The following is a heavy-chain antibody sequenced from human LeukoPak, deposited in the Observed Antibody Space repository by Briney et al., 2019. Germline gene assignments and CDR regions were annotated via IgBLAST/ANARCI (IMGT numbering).Heavy chain of an antibody. CDR3: ARFSVLNRRVNWFDP. D-gene: IGHD4/OR15-4a*01. Sequence: PSETLSLTCTVSGDSVNSGTHYLSWIRQPAGKGPEWIGRINIRGSTDYNPSLNSRVTMSVDTSKNQFSLWLSSVTAADTAVYYCARFSVLNRRVNWFDPWGQGILVTVSS. CDR1: GDSVNSGTHY. CDR2: INIRGST. J-gene: IGHJ5*02. V-gene: IGHV4-61*02.